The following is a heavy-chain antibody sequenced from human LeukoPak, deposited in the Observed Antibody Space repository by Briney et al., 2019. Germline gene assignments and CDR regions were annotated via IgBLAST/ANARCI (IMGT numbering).Heavy chain of an antibody. Sequence: PGGSLRLSCAASGFTFSSYAMSWVRQAPGKGLEWVSAISGSGGSTYYADSVKGRFTISRDNSKNTLYLQMNSLRAEDTAVYYCAGGLAGPNPDYYYYGMDVWGQGTTVTVSS. CDR3: AGGLAGPNPDYYYYGMDV. D-gene: IGHD6-19*01. V-gene: IGHV3-23*01. CDR1: GFTFSSYA. J-gene: IGHJ6*02. CDR2: ISGSGGST.